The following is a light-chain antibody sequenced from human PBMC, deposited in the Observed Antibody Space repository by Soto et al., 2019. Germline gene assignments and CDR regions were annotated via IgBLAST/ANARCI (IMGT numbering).Light chain of an antibody. Sequence: QSALTQPASVSGSPGQSITISCTGTSSDVGGYNYVSWYQQQSGKAPKLMIHEVSNRPSGVSNRFSGSKSGNTASLTISGLQAEDEADYYCSSYVSSSTYVFGTGTKLTVL. J-gene: IGLJ1*01. V-gene: IGLV2-14*01. CDR3: SSYVSSSTYV. CDR2: EVS. CDR1: SSDVGGYNY.